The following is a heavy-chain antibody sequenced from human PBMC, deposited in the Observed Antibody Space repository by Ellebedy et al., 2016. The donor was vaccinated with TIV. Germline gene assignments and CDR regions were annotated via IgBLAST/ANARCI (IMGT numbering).Heavy chain of an antibody. J-gene: IGHJ4*02. CDR1: GYTFTSYD. V-gene: IGHV1-8*01. D-gene: IGHD6-19*01. CDR3: VRVMWPVPGPVDPFDY. CDR2: MNPNSGNT. Sequence: AASVKVSCKASGYTFTSYDINWVRQATGQGLEWMGWMNPNSGNTGYAQKFQGRVTMTRNTSISTAYMELSSLRAEDTAVFYCVRVMWPVPGPVDPFDYWGQGTPVTVSS.